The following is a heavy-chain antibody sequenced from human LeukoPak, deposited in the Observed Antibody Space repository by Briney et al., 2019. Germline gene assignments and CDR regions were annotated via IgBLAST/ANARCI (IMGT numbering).Heavy chain of an antibody. CDR1: GYTFTDYF. Sequence: GASVKVSCKASGYTFTDYFLHWLRQAPGQGLEWMGWINPKTGATNYAQSFQGRVTMTRDTSITTGNMELNRLTSDDTAVYYCARAYEYGWFDPWGQGTLVTVFS. CDR2: INPKTGAT. J-gene: IGHJ5*02. V-gene: IGHV1-2*02. CDR3: ARAYEYGWFDP. D-gene: IGHD3-16*01.